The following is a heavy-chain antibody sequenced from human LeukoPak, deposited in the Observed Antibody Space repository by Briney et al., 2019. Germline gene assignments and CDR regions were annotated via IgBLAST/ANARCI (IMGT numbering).Heavy chain of an antibody. CDR2: MNPNSGNT. CDR3: ARTPSGTCSGGSCYSRWVDDAFDI. D-gene: IGHD2-15*01. CDR1: GYTFTSYD. V-gene: IGHV1-8*01. Sequence: ASVKVSCKASGYTFTSYDINWVRQAPGQGLEWMGWMNPNSGNTVYAQKFQGRVTMTRNTSISTAYMELSSLRSEDTAVYYCARTPSGTCSGGSCYSRWVDDAFDIWGQGTMVTVSS. J-gene: IGHJ3*02.